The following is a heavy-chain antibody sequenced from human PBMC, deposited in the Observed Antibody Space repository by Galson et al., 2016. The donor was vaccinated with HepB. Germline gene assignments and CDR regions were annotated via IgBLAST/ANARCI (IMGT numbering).Heavy chain of an antibody. J-gene: IGHJ6*03. Sequence: SLRLSCAASGFPFSERGMHWVRQAPGKGLEWVAADSMDGRRKWYADSVKGRFTISRDNSNNVLFLQMSSLRADDTAVYYCARGSYYYYYYMDVWGKGTTVTVSS. CDR1: GFPFSERG. V-gene: IGHV3-30*03. CDR3: ARGSYYYYYYMDV. CDR2: DSMDGRRK.